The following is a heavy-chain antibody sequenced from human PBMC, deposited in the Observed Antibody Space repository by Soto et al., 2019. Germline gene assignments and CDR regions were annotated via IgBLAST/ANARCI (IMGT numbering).Heavy chain of an antibody. Sequence: PSETLSLTCTVSGGSISSYYWSWIRQPPGKGLEWIGYIYYSGSTNYNPSLKTRVTISLDTSKNQFSLKMSSVTAADTAVYYCARAESDLDFDYWGQGTLVTVSS. CDR1: GGSISSYY. V-gene: IGHV4-59*01. J-gene: IGHJ4*02. D-gene: IGHD2-21*02. CDR3: ARAESDLDFDY. CDR2: IYYSGST.